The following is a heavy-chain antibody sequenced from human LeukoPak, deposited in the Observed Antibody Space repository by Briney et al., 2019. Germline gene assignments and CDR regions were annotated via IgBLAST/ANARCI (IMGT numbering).Heavy chain of an antibody. V-gene: IGHV1-2*02. CDR3: ARPYGSGSYHHFDY. D-gene: IGHD3-10*01. J-gene: IGHJ4*02. CDR1: GYTFTGYY. Sequence: ASVKVSCKASGYTFTGYYMHWVRQAPGQGLEWMGWINPNSGGTNYAQKFQGGVTMTRDTSISTAYMELSRLRSDDTAVYYCARPYGSGSYHHFDYWGQGTLVTVSS. CDR2: INPNSGGT.